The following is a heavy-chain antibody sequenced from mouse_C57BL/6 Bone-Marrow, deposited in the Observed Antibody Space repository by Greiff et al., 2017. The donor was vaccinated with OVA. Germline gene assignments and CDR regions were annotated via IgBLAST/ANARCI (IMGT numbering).Heavy chain of an antibody. V-gene: IGHV3-8*01. CDR3: ARWRIYYGYDEGFAY. Sequence: EVQRVESGPGLAKPSQTLSLTCSVTGYSITSDYWNWIRKFPGNKLEYMGYISYSGSTYYNPSLKSRLSITRDTSKNQYYLQLNSVTTEDTATYYCARWRIYYGYDEGFAYWGQGTLVTVSA. D-gene: IGHD2-2*01. CDR2: ISYSGST. J-gene: IGHJ3*01. CDR1: GYSITSDY.